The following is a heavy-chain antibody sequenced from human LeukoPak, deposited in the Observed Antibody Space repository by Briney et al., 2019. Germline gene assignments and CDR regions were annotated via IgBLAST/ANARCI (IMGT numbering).Heavy chain of an antibody. D-gene: IGHD6-13*01. Sequence: GGSLRLSCSASGFTFSSYAMHWVRQAPGKGLEYVSAISSNGGSTYYADSVKGRFNISRDNSKNTLYLQMNSLRAEDTAVFYCAKARLGGSSWSVFDYWGQGTLVTVSS. V-gene: IGHV3-64*04. J-gene: IGHJ4*02. CDR1: GFTFSSYA. CDR3: AKARLGGSSWSVFDY. CDR2: ISSNGGST.